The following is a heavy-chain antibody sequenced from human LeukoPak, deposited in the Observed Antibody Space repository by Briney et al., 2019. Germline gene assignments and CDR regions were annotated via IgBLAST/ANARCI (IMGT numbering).Heavy chain of an antibody. Sequence: SETLSLTCTVSGGSLSSGSYYWSWIQQPAGKGLEWIGRIYTSGSTNYNPSLKSRVTISVETSKNQFSLKLSSVTAADTAVYYCARGVGYGYVQRGAFDIWGQGTMVTVSS. CDR3: ARGVGYGYVQRGAFDI. D-gene: IGHD5-18*01. V-gene: IGHV4-61*02. CDR2: IYTSGST. CDR1: GGSLSSGSYY. J-gene: IGHJ3*02.